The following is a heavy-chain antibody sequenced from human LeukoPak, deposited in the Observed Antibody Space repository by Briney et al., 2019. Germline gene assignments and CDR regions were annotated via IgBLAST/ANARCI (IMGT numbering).Heavy chain of an antibody. V-gene: IGHV3-30-3*01. CDR2: ISYDGSNK. J-gene: IGHJ4*02. CDR3: ARVLYSGSYFDY. CDR1: GFTFRSYW. D-gene: IGHD1-26*01. Sequence: GGSLRLSCAASGFTFRSYWMSWVRQAPGKGLEWVAVISYDGSNKYYADSVKGRFTISRDNSKNTLYLQMNSLRAEDTAVYYCARVLYSGSYFDYWGQGTLVTVSS.